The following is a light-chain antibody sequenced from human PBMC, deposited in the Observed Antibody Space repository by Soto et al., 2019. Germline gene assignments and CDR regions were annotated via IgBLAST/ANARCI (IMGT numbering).Light chain of an antibody. Sequence: RTYYPSPSSAWVGDLVSLSCRASQSISSWLAWYQHKPGKAPKLLIYEASSLQSGVPSRFSGSGSGTEFTLTISSLQPDDFATYYCQQYDTYWTFAQGAKVDIK. CDR2: EAS. CDR3: QQYDTYWT. J-gene: IGKJ1*01. CDR1: QSISSW. V-gene: IGKV1-5*03.